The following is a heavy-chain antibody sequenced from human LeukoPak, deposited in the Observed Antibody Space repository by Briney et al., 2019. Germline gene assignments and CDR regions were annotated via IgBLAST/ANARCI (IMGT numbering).Heavy chain of an antibody. CDR3: AGSVTTVKDKYYFDY. Sequence: GASVKVSCKASGGTFSSYAISWVRQAPGQGLEWMGRIIPILGIANYAQKFQGRVTITADKSTSTAYMELSSLRSEDTAVYYCAGSVTTVKDKYYFDYWGQGTLVTVSS. J-gene: IGHJ4*02. D-gene: IGHD4-17*01. CDR2: IIPILGIA. V-gene: IGHV1-69*04. CDR1: GGTFSSYA.